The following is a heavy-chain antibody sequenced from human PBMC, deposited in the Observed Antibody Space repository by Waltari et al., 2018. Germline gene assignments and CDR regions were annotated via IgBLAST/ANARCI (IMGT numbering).Heavy chain of an antibody. D-gene: IGHD3-10*01. V-gene: IGHV3-9*01. CDR2: ISWNRGSI. Sequence: EVQLVESGGGLVQPGRSLRLSCAASGFTFDDYALHWVRQAPGKGLEWVSGISWNRGSIGYEDSVKGRFTISRDNAKNSLYLQMNSLRAEDTALYYCAKDIGRNYYGSGSYASEGYFDYWGQGTLVTVSS. CDR3: AKDIGRNYYGSGSYASEGYFDY. CDR1: GFTFDDYA. J-gene: IGHJ4*02.